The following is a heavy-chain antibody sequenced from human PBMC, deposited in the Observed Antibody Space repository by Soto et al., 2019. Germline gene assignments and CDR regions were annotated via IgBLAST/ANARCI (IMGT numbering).Heavy chain of an antibody. CDR3: AREDSSGYYSTAAFDY. J-gene: IGHJ4*02. CDR2: IIPISGTA. V-gene: IGHV1-69*13. Sequence: SVKVSCKASGGTFSSYAISWVRQAPGQGLEWMGGIIPISGTANYAQKFQGRVTITADESTSTAYMELSSLRSEDTAVYYCAREDSSGYYSTAAFDYWGQGTLVTVSS. D-gene: IGHD3-22*01. CDR1: GGTFSSYA.